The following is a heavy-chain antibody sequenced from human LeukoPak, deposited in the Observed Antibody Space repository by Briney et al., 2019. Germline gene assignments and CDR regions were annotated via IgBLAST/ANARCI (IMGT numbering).Heavy chain of an antibody. V-gene: IGHV1-69*01. J-gene: IGHJ6*03. CDR1: GGTFSSYA. CDR2: IIPIFGTA. Sequence: SVKVSCKASGGTFSSYAISWVRQAPGQGLEWMGGIIPIFGTANYAQKFQGRVTITADESTSTAYMELSSLRSEDTAVYYCARDPGIAAAGSVGTYYYYYMDVWGKGTTVTISS. D-gene: IGHD6-13*01. CDR3: ARDPGIAAAGSVGTYYYYYMDV.